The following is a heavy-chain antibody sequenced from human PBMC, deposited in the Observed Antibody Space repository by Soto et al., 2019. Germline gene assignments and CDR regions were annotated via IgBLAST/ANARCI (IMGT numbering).Heavy chain of an antibody. V-gene: IGHV3-66*04. CDR2: IYSGGSA. CDR1: GFTVSSNY. Sequence: EVQLVESGGGLVQPGGSLRLSCAASGFTVSSNYMSWVRQAPGKGLEWVSVIYSGGSAYYADSVKGRFTISRDNSKNTLYLQQNSLRAEDTAVYYGARHGYSYGGGYFDYWGQGTLVTVSS. CDR3: ARHGYSYGGGYFDY. D-gene: IGHD5-18*01. J-gene: IGHJ4*02.